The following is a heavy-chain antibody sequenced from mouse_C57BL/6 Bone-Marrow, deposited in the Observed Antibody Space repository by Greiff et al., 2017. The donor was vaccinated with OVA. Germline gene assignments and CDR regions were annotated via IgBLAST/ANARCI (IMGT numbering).Heavy chain of an antibody. CDR3: ARFPIYYGTHYARDY. CDR2: INPYNGGT. CDR1: GYTFTDYY. J-gene: IGHJ4*01. D-gene: IGHD2-1*01. V-gene: IGHV1-19*01. Sequence: EVKLQQSGPVLVKPGASVKMSCKASGYTFTDYYMNWVKQSHGKSLEWIGVINPYNGGTSSNQKLKGKATLTVDKSSSTAYMELNSLTSEDTAIYYCARFPIYYGTHYARDYWGQGTSGTVSS.